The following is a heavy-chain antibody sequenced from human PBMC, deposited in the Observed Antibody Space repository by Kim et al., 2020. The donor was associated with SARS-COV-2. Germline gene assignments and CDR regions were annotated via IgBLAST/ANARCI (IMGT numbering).Heavy chain of an antibody. Sequence: GESLKISCEGSGYTFTHYWIGWVRQMPGKGLEWMGIIFPGGSDIRYSPSFQGQVTIPVDKSVSTAYLRWSSLRASDTAMYYCARRGSGNYDYFDYWGKGTLVTVSS. V-gene: IGHV5-51*01. J-gene: IGHJ4*02. D-gene: IGHD1-26*01. CDR1: GYTFTHYW. CDR2: IFPGGSDI. CDR3: ARRGSGNYDYFDY.